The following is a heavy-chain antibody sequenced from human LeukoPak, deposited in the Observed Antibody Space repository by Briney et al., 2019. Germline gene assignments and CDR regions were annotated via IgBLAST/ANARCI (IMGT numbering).Heavy chain of an antibody. V-gene: IGHV3-64*01. CDR2: MSSNGGTT. CDR3: ARVGDVGPFDY. Sequence: GGSLRLSCAASGFTFSSYAMHWVRQAPGKGLEYVTAMSSNGGTTDYANSVKGRFTISRDNSKNTLYLQMGSLRAEDVAVYYCARVGDVGPFDYWGQGTLVTVSS. CDR1: GFTFSSYA. D-gene: IGHD1-26*01. J-gene: IGHJ4*02.